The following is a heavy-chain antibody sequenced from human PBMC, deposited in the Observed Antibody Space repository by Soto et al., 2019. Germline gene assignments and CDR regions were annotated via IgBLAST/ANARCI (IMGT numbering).Heavy chain of an antibody. CDR2: ISDDGSRT. D-gene: IGHD3-16*01. CDR1: GFTFNTFE. J-gene: IGHJ5*01. Sequence: EVQCLEAGGGLVEPGGSLRLSCAASGFTFNTFEMTWVRQAPGRGLEWVAFISDDGSRTYYADDVQGRFTTSRNKSKYTLYLKMNSLTVEDTAVYACVKGGWLDFWGQGTLVTVSS. V-gene: IGHV3-23*01. CDR3: VKGGWLDF.